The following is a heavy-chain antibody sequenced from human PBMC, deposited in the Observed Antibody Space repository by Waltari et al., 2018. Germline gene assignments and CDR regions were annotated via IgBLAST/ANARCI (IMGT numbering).Heavy chain of an antibody. D-gene: IGHD5-12*01. Sequence: QLQLQESGPGLVKPSETLSLTCSVPGVSITTTRHYWGWIRQPPGQGLEWIGTMSYSGATYSSPSLKSRVTISRDTSKNQLSLRLGSVTAADTAVYYCATYIGASVGTAAYDVWGQGTMVTVSA. V-gene: IGHV4-39*01. CDR3: ATYIGASVGTAAYDV. J-gene: IGHJ3*01. CDR1: GVSITTTRHY. CDR2: MSYSGAT.